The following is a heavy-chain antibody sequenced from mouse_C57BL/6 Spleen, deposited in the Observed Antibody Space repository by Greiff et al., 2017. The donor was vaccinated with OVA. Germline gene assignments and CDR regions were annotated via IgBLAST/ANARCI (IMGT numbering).Heavy chain of an antibody. V-gene: IGHV1-53*01. J-gene: IGHJ2*01. Sequence: VQLQQPGTELVKPGASVKLSCKASGYTFTSYWMHWVKQRPGQGLEWIGNINPSNGGTNYNEKFKSKATLTVDKSSSTAYMQLSSLTSEDSAVYYCARITTVVEKAVDYWGQGTTLTVSS. CDR3: ARITTVVEKAVDY. CDR2: INPSNGGT. CDR1: GYTFTSYW. D-gene: IGHD1-1*01.